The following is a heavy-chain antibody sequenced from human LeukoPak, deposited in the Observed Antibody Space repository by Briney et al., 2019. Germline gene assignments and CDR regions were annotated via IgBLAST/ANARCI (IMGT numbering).Heavy chain of an antibody. CDR2: ISSNGGIT. J-gene: IGHJ4*02. CDR1: GFTFSSYA. Sequence: GGSLRLSCAASGFTFSSYAMHWVRQAPGKGLEYVSGISSNGGITYYANSVKGRFTISRDDSRNTVYLQMGSLRGEDMAVYYCAREGLVIYWGQGTLVTVSS. CDR3: AREGLVIY. D-gene: IGHD3-9*01. V-gene: IGHV3-64*01.